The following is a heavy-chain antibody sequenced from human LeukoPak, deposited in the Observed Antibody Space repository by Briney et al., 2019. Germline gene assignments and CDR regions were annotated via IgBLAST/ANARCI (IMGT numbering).Heavy chain of an antibody. CDR1: GFTFSSYG. D-gene: IGHD6-13*01. J-gene: IGHJ4*02. CDR3: ARDDAAADGGY. V-gene: IGHV3-33*01. Sequence: PGGSLRLSCAASGFTFSSYGMHWVRQAPGKGLEWVAVIWYDGSNKYYADSVKGRFTISRDNSKNTLYLQMNSLRAEDTAVYYCARDDAAADGGYWGQGTLVTVSS. CDR2: IWYDGSNK.